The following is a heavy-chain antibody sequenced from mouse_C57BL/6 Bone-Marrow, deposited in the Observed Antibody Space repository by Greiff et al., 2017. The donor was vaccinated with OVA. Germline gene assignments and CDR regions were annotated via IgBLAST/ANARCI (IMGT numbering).Heavy chain of an antibody. CDR3: ARGPSYAMDY. Sequence: QVQLQQPGAELVRPGSSVKLSCKSSGYTFTSYWMDWVKQRPGQGLEWIGNIYPSDSETPYNQKFTDKATLTVNQSSSTAYMQLSSLTSEDSAVYYCARGPSYAMDYWGQGTSVTVSS. J-gene: IGHJ4*01. CDR2: IYPSDSET. V-gene: IGHV1-61*01. CDR1: GYTFTSYW.